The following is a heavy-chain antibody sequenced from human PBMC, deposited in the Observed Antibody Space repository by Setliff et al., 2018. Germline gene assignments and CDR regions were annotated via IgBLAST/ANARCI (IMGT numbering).Heavy chain of an antibody. D-gene: IGHD3-22*01. J-gene: IGHJ4*02. Sequence: ASVKVSCKAFRYTFNDYYIHWVRQTPGQGLEWMGRINPSSGGTDDAQNFLGRVTMTRDTAISTAYMELSRLTSDDTAVYYCATETGGSGYYYWGQGTLVTVS. CDR3: ATETGGSGYYY. CDR1: RYTFNDYY. CDR2: INPSSGGT. V-gene: IGHV1-2*06.